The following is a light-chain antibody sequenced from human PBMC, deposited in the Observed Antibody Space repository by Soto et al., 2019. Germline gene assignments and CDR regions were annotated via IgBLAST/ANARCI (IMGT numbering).Light chain of an antibody. J-gene: IGKJ2*01. CDR2: AAS. V-gene: IGKV1-39*01. CDR1: QSISSH. CDR3: QQGYSTVLYT. Sequence: DIQMTQSPSSLSASAGDRVTITCRASQSISSHLNWYQQKPGKAPKLLIYAASGLQSGVPSRFSGSGSGTDFTLTISSLQPEDFATYYCQQGYSTVLYTFGQGTKLEIK.